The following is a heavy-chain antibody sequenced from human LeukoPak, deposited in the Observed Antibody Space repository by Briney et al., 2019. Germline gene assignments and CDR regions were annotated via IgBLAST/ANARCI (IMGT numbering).Heavy chain of an antibody. Sequence: GGSLRLSCAASGFTFSSYWMSWVRQAPGKGLEWVANIKQDGSEKYYVDSVKGRFTISRDNSKNTLYLQMNSLRAEDTAVCYCAKPLGVDFDWPPMTWGQGTLVTVSS. J-gene: IGHJ5*02. CDR2: IKQDGSEK. D-gene: IGHD3-9*01. CDR3: AKPLGVDFDWPPMT. V-gene: IGHV3-7*01. CDR1: GFTFSSYW.